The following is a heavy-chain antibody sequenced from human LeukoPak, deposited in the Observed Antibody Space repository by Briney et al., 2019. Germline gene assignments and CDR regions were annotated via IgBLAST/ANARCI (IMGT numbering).Heavy chain of an antibody. D-gene: IGHD3-22*01. CDR1: GYTFTSYY. V-gene: IGHV1-46*01. CDR3: ARDHPYDSSSGDAFDI. Sequence: ASVKVSCKASGYTFTSYYMHWVRRAPGQGLEWMGIINPSGGSTSYAQKFQGRVTMTRDTSTSTVYMELSSLRSEDTAVYYCARDHPYDSSSGDAFDIWGQGTMVTVSS. J-gene: IGHJ3*02. CDR2: INPSGGST.